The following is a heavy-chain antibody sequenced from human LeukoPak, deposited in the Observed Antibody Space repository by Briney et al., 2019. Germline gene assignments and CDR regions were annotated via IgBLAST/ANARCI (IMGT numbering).Heavy chain of an antibody. J-gene: IGHJ4*02. CDR2: IKRDGSEI. CDR3: TRDHQGTWIYDFEY. V-gene: IGHV3-7*01. CDR1: GFTLSNYW. D-gene: IGHD2-2*01. Sequence: GSLRLSCAASGFTLSNYWMSWVRQAPEKGLEWVANIKRDGSEIYYVGSVRGRFTISRDNAKNSLYLQMDSLRAEDTAVYYCTRDHQGTWIYDFEYWGQGTLVTVSS.